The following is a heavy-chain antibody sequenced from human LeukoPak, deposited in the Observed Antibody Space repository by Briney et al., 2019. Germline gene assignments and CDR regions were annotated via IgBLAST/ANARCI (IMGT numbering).Heavy chain of an antibody. CDR3: ARALSRGYSGYDYGLGY. D-gene: IGHD5-12*01. V-gene: IGHV1-18*01. CDR1: GYTFINYG. CDR2: ISASNGNT. Sequence: ASVKVSCKASGYTFINYGVTWVRQAPGQGLEWMGWISASNGNTNYAQKLQGRVTMTTETSTSTAYMELRSLRSDDTAVYYCARALSRGYSGYDYGLGYWGQGTLVTVSS. J-gene: IGHJ4*02.